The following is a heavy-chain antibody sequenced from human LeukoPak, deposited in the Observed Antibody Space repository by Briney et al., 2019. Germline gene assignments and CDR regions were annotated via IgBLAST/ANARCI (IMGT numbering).Heavy chain of an antibody. V-gene: IGHV4-34*01. J-gene: IGHJ1*01. CDR1: GGSFSGYY. CDR2: INHSVST. CDR3: ARSRYSSGWSGTAKGIYFQH. Sequence: PSETLSLTCAVYGGSFSGYYWSWIRHPPGEGLEWIGEINHSVSTNYNSSLKSRVTISVDTSKNQFSLKLSSVTAADTAVYYCARSRYSSGWSGTAKGIYFQHWGQGTLVTVSS. D-gene: IGHD6-19*01.